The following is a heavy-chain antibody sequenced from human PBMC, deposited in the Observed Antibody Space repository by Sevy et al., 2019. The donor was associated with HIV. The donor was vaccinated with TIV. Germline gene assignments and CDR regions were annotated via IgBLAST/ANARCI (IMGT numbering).Heavy chain of an antibody. CDR3: ARGYTGYDVGPLDY. CDR1: GFTFSSYS. Sequence: GGSPRLSCAASGFTFSSYSMNWVRQAPGKGLEWVSYISSSSTTIYYADSVKGRFTISRDNAKNSLYLQMNSLRDEDMAVYYCARGYTGYDVGPLDYWGQGTLVTVSS. CDR2: ISSSSTTI. J-gene: IGHJ4*02. V-gene: IGHV3-48*02. D-gene: IGHD5-12*01.